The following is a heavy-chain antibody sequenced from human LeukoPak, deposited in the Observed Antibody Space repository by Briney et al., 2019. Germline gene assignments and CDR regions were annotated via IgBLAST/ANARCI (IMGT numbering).Heavy chain of an antibody. J-gene: IGHJ6*02. D-gene: IGHD3-16*01. CDR1: GFTFSIYW. CDR3: TRDLGYGMDV. Sequence: GGSLRLFCEACGFTFSIYWLHWVRQAPGKGLVWVSRINGYGSTTAYADSVKGRFTISRDNAKNTLYLQMNSLRAEDTAVYYCTRDLGYGMDVWGQGTTVTVSS. CDR2: INGYGSTT. V-gene: IGHV3-74*01.